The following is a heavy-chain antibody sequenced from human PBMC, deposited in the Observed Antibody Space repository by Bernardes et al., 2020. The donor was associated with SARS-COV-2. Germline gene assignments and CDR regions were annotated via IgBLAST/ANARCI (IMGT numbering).Heavy chain of an antibody. CDR1: GYTFTGYY. CDR3: ARVGGSDYGSGSYYDFDY. CDR2: INPNSGGT. Sequence: ASVKVSCKASGYTFTGYYMHWVRQAPGQGLEWMGWINPNSGGTNYAQKFQGRVTMTRDTSISTAYMELSRLRSDDTAVYYCARVGGSDYGSGSYYDFDYWGQGTLVTVSS. J-gene: IGHJ4*02. V-gene: IGHV1-2*02. D-gene: IGHD3-10*01.